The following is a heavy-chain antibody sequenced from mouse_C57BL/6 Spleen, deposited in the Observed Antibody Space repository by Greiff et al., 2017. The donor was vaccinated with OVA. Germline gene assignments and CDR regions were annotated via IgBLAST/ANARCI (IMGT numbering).Heavy chain of an antibody. CDR1: GYTFTDYN. Sequence: EVMLVESGPELVKPGASVKIPCKASGYTFTDYNMDWVKQSHGKSLEWIGDINPNNGGTIYNQKFKGKATLTVDKSSSTAYMELRSLTSEDTAVYYCARRDNDGSFAYWGQGTLVTVSA. CDR2: INPNNGGT. D-gene: IGHD2-3*01. CDR3: ARRDNDGSFAY. J-gene: IGHJ3*01. V-gene: IGHV1-18*01.